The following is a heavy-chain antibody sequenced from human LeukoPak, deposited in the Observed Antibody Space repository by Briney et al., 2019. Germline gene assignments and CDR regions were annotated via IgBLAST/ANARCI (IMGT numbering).Heavy chain of an antibody. J-gene: IGHJ4*02. CDR2: INPTGGST. CDR1: GYTFPSYF. Sequence: VASVKVSCKASGYTFPSYFMHWMRQAPGQGLEWMGIINPTGGSTTYAQKFQGRVTMTRDTSTSTVYMELSSLRSDDTAVYYCARTAARRFDYWGQGTLVTVSS. V-gene: IGHV1-46*01. CDR3: ARTAARRFDY. D-gene: IGHD6-6*01.